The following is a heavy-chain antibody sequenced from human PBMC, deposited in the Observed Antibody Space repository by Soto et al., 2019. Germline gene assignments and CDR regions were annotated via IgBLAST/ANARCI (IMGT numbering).Heavy chain of an antibody. D-gene: IGHD4-17*01. CDR3: ARGGDYGDYVFHDAFDI. Sequence: ASVKVSCKASGYTFTSYDINWVRQATGQGLEWMGWMNPNSGNTGYAQKFQGRVTMTRNTSISTAYMELSSLRSEDTAVYYCARGGDYGDYVFHDAFDIWGQGTMVTVSS. V-gene: IGHV1-8*01. J-gene: IGHJ3*02. CDR2: MNPNSGNT. CDR1: GYTFTSYD.